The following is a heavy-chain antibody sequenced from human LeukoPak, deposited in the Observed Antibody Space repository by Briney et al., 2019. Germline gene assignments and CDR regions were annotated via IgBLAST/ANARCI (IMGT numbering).Heavy chain of an antibody. CDR3: AKAQYYDFWSGLGY. CDR1: GFTFSSYA. J-gene: IGHJ4*02. Sequence: GGSLRPSCAASGFTFSSYAMSWVRQAPGKGLEWVSAISGSGGSTYYADSVKGRFTISRDNSKNTLYLQMNSLRAEDTAVYYCAKAQYYDFWSGLGYWRQGTLVTVSS. D-gene: IGHD3-3*01. V-gene: IGHV3-23*01. CDR2: ISGSGGST.